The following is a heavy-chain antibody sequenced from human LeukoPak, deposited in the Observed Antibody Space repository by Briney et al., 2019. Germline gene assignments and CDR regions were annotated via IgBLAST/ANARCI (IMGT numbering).Heavy chain of an antibody. D-gene: IGHD3-10*01. Sequence: SGTLSLTCAVSGGSISSSNWWSWVRQPPGKGLEWIGEIYHSGSTNYNPSLKSRVTISVDKSKNQFSLKLSSVTAADTAVYYCARNGGPMGYYFDYWGQGTLVTVSS. V-gene: IGHV4-4*02. CDR1: GGSISSSNW. CDR2: IYHSGST. CDR3: ARNGGPMGYYFDY. J-gene: IGHJ4*02.